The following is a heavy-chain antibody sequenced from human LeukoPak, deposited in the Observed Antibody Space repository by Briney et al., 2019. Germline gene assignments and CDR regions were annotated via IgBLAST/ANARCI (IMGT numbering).Heavy chain of an antibody. J-gene: IGHJ4*02. CDR3: ARALRGYSYGCNDY. CDR1: GFTFDDYG. V-gene: IGHV3-20*04. CDR2: INWNGGST. D-gene: IGHD5-18*01. Sequence: GGSPRLSCAASGFTFDDYGMSWVRQAPGKGLEWVSGINWNGGSTVYADSVKGRFTISRDNDKNSLYLQMNSLRAEDTALYYCARALRGYSYGCNDYWGQGTLVTVSS.